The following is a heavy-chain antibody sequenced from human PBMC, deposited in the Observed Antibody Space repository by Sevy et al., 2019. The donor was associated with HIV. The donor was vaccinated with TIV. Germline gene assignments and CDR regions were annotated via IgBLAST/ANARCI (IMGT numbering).Heavy chain of an antibody. V-gene: IGHV3-23*01. CDR1: GFSFGSFA. CDR3: ARPTPRIAPSSAAFFDS. D-gene: IGHD3-22*01. Sequence: GGSLRLSCVASGFSFGSFAMSWVRQVPGKGLEWVSTINGRGTSTYYAHSVKGRFTLSRDNSNNTLLLQMNALRAEDTAVYYCARPTPRIAPSSAAFFDSWGQGTLVTVSS. J-gene: IGHJ4*02. CDR2: INGRGTST.